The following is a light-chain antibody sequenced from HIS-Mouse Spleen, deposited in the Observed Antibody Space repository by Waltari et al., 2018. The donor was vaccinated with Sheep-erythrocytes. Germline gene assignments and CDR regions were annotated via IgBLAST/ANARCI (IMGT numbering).Light chain of an antibody. CDR1: QRISSY. CDR3: QQSYSTPQFA. V-gene: IGKV1-39*01. Sequence: DIQMTQSPSSLSASVGDRVTITCRASQRISSYLDWYQQQPGKAPKLLIYSASSLQSGVPSRFSGSASVTDFTLTISSLPPEDFATYYCQQSYSTPQFAFGPGTKVDIK. J-gene: IGKJ3*01. CDR2: SAS.